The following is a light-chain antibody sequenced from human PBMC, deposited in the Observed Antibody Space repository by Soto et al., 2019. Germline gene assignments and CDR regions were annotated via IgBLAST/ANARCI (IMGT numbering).Light chain of an antibody. CDR1: HDISNY. J-gene: IGKJ3*01. V-gene: IGKV1-33*01. CDR3: QYCDYLPL. Sequence: DIQMTQSPSSLSASVGDRVTITCQASHDISNYLNWYQHKPGKAPKLLIYGASNLETGVPSRFSESVSGTDFTFTISSLQPEDIATYYCQYCDYLPLFGPGTTVDLK. CDR2: GAS.